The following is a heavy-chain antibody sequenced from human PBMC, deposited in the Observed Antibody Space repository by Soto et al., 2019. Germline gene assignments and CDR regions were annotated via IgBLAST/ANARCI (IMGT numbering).Heavy chain of an antibody. CDR2: ISSSSSYI. CDR3: ASVLLYTYYYDSSGYYSDAFDI. V-gene: IGHV3-21*01. CDR1: GFTFSSYS. Sequence: GSLRLSCAASGFTFSSYSMNWVRQAPGKGLEWVSSISSSSSYIYYADSVKGRFTISRDNAKNSLYLQMNSLRAEDTAVYYCASVLLYTYYYDSSGYYSDAFDIWGRGTMVTVSS. J-gene: IGHJ3*02. D-gene: IGHD3-22*01.